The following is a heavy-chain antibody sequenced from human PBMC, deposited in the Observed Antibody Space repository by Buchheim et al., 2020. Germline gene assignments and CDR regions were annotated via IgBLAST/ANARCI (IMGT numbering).Heavy chain of an antibody. V-gene: IGHV1-2*02. CDR3: AGRAWLNDSSGPTRFDY. CDR2: INPNSGGT. J-gene: IGHJ4*02. D-gene: IGHD3-22*01. Sequence: QVQLVQSGAEVKKPGASVKVSCKASGYTFTGYYMHSVRQAPGQGLEWLGWINPNSGGTNYAQKFQGRVTMTRDTSISTAYMELSRLRSDDTAVYYCAGRAWLNDSSGPTRFDYWGQGAL. CDR1: GYTFTGYY.